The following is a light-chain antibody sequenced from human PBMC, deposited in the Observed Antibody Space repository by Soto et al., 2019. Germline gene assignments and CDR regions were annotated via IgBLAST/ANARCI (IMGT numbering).Light chain of an antibody. V-gene: IGKV4-1*01. CDR2: WAS. J-gene: IGKJ5*01. Sequence: DIVMTQSPDSLAVSLGARATINCKSSQSVLSSSDSKNYLAGYQQKPGQPPKLLIYWASTRESGVPDRFSGSGSGTDFTLTISSLQAEYVATYYCQQYYSNPITFGQGTRLEIK. CDR3: QQYYSNPIT. CDR1: QSVLSSSDSKNY.